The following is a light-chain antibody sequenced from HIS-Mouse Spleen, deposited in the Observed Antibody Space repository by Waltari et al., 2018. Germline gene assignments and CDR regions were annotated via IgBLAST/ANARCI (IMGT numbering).Light chain of an antibody. CDR2: EVS. Sequence: QSALTQPPSASGSPGQSVTISCTGTSSDVGGYNYVSWYQQHPGKAPKLMIYEVSKRPSGVPGRFSGSESGNTASLTVSGRQAEDEADYYCSSYAGSNNLVFGGGTKLTVL. V-gene: IGLV2-8*01. CDR3: SSYAGSNNLV. CDR1: SSDVGGYNY. J-gene: IGLJ2*01.